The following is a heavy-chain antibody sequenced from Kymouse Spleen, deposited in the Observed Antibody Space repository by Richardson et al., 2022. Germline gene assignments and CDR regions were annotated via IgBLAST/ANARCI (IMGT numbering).Heavy chain of an antibody. CDR1: GFTFSSYG. CDR2: ISYDGSNK. D-gene: IGHD3-9*01. CDR3: AKDGYDILTGYYKYYYYYGMDV. Sequence: QVQLVESGGGVVQPGRSLRLSCAASGFTFSSYGMHWVRQAPGKGLEWVAVISYDGSNKYYADSVKGRFTISRDNSKNTLYLQMNSLRAEDTAVYYCAKDGYDILTGYYKYYYYYGMDVWGQGTTVTVSS. V-gene: IGHV3-30*18. J-gene: IGHJ6*02.